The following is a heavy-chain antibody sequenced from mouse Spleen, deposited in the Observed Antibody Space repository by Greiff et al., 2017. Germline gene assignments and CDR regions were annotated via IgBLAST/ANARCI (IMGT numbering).Heavy chain of an antibody. CDR2: INPSTGGT. J-gene: IGHJ3*01. V-gene: IGHV1-42*01. CDR1: GYSFTGYY. CDR3: ARTRGGDGFAY. D-gene: IGHD3-3*01. Sequence: EVKLQQSGPELVKPGASVKISCKASGYSFTGYYMNWVKQSPEKSLEWIGEINPSTGGTTYNQKFKAKATLTVDKSSSTAYMQLKSLTSEDSAVYYCARTRGGDGFAYWGQGTLVTVSA.